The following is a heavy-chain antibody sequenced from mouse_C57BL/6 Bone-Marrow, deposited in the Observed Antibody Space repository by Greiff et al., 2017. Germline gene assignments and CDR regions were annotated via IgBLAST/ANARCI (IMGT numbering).Heavy chain of an antibody. V-gene: IGHV1-82*01. CDR1: GYAFSSSW. J-gene: IGHJ2*01. CDR3: ARYPLTTVVATPLAY. D-gene: IGHD1-1*01. Sequence: QVQLQQSGPELVKPGASVKISCKASGYAFSSSWMHWVKQRPGKGLEWIGRIYPGDGDTNYNGKFKGKATLTADKSSSTAYMQLSILTSEDSAVYCCARYPLTTVVATPLAYWGQGTTLTVSS. CDR2: IYPGDGDT.